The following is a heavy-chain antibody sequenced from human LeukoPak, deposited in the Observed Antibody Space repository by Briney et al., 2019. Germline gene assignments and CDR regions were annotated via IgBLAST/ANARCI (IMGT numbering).Heavy chain of an antibody. CDR1: GFTFSSYE. V-gene: IGHV3-48*03. D-gene: IGHD6-19*01. Sequence: GGSLRLSCAASGFTFSSYEMNWVRQAPGKGLEWVSYISSSGSTIYYADSVKGRFTISRDNGKNSLYLQMNSLRAEDTAVYYCAREGGGYSSGWYRYFDYWGQGTLVTVSS. CDR2: ISSSGSTI. J-gene: IGHJ4*02. CDR3: AREGGGYSSGWYRYFDY.